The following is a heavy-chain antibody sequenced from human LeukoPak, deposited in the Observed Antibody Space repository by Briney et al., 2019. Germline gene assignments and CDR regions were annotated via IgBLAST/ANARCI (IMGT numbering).Heavy chain of an antibody. CDR2: ISVSGSTI. CDR1: GFTFSSYS. CDR3: ASAPAVRVLY. V-gene: IGHV3-48*01. Sequence: GGSLRLSCAASGFTFSSYSMNWVRPAPGKGLEWVSYISVSGSTIYYADSVKGRFTISRDKAKNSLYLQMNSLRAEDTAVYYCASAPAVRVLYWGQGTLVTVSS. D-gene: IGHD3-10*01. J-gene: IGHJ4*02.